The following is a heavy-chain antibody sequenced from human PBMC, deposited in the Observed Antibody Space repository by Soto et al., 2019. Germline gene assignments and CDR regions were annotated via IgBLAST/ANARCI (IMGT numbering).Heavy chain of an antibody. J-gene: IGHJ6*02. CDR2: IIPIFGTA. V-gene: IGHV1-69*12. D-gene: IGHD2-21*02. CDR1: GDTFSSYA. Sequence: QVQLVQSGDEVKKPGSSVKVSCKASGDTFSSYAISWVRQAPGQGLEWMGGIIPIFGTANYAQKFQGRVTIIADESTNTAYMQLSSLRSEDTAVYYCARGAYCGGDCYYYYYYGMDVWGQGTTVTVSS. CDR3: ARGAYCGGDCYYYYYYGMDV.